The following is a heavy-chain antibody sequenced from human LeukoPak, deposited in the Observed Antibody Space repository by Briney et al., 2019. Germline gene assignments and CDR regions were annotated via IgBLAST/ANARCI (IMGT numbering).Heavy chain of an antibody. Sequence: PSETLSLTCTVSGGSFSSSSYYWGWIRQPPGKGLEWIGEINHSGSTNYNPSLKSRVTISVDTSKNQFSLKLSSVTAADTAVYYCAREPGYWGQGTLVTVSS. V-gene: IGHV4-39*07. CDR2: INHSGST. CDR1: GGSFSSSSYY. CDR3: AREPGY. J-gene: IGHJ4*02.